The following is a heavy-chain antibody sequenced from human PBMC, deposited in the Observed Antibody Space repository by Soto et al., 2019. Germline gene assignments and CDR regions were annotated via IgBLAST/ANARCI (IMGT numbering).Heavy chain of an antibody. J-gene: IGHJ4*02. CDR1: GDSISSGDYY. D-gene: IGHD3-10*01. V-gene: IGHV4-31*02. Sequence: PSETLSLTCIVSGDSISSGDYYWSWIRQPPGKGLEWIGYIYYSSTTYYNPSLKSRVTISVDKSKNQFSLKLSSVTAADTAVYYCARDTMVRGIDYWGQGTLVTVSS. CDR3: ARDTMVRGIDY. CDR2: IYYSSTT.